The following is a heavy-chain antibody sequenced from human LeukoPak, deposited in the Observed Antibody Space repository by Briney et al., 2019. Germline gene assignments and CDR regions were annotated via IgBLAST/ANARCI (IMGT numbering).Heavy chain of an antibody. V-gene: IGHV3-30-3*01. Sequence: GGSLRLSCAASGFTFSSYAMHWVRQAPGKGLEWVAVISYDGSNKYYADSVKGRFTISRDNSKNTLHLQMNSLRAEDTAVYYCAKDLTDIVLMVYATFDYWGQGTLVTVSS. CDR3: AKDLTDIVLMVYATFDY. CDR1: GFTFSSYA. D-gene: IGHD2-8*01. CDR2: ISYDGSNK. J-gene: IGHJ4*02.